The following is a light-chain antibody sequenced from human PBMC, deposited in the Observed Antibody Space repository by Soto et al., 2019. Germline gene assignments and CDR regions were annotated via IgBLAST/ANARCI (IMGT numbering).Light chain of an antibody. Sequence: QSALTQPASVSGSPGQSITISCTGTSSDIGTYNLVSWYQQHPGKAPKLMIYEVTKRPSGVSNRFSASKSDNTASLTISGLQAEDEADYYCCSSAGSTTWVFGGGTKLTVL. V-gene: IGLV2-23*02. CDR1: SSDIGTYNL. CDR2: EVT. J-gene: IGLJ3*02. CDR3: CSSAGSTTWV.